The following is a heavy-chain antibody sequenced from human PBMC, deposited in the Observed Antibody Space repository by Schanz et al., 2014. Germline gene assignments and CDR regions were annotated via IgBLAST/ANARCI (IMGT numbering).Heavy chain of an antibody. V-gene: IGHV3-53*04. CDR1: GFTVSTSY. CDR2: IYSDGTT. CDR3: AKYRYSVFDFDY. D-gene: IGHD3-16*02. Sequence: EVQLVESGGGLVQPGGSLRLSCAASGFTVSTSYMSWVRQAPGKGLEWVSIIYSDGTTYYADSVKGRFTISRHTSKNTLYLQMNSLRAEDTAIYYCAKYRYSVFDFDYWGQGTLVTVSS. J-gene: IGHJ4*02.